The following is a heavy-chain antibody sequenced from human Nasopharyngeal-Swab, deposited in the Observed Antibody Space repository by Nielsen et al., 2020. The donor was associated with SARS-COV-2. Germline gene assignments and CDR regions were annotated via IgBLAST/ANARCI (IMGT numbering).Heavy chain of an antibody. J-gene: IGHJ6*02. Sequence: VRQMPGKGLEWMGIIYPGDSDTRYSPSFQGQVTNSADKSINTAYLQWSSLKASDTAMYYCARHDSINGMDVWGQGTTVTVSS. CDR2: IYPGDSDT. CDR3: ARHDSINGMDV. D-gene: IGHD1-14*01. V-gene: IGHV5-51*01.